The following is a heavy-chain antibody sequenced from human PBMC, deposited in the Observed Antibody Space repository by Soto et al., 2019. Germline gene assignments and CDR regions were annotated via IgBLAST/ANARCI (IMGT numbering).Heavy chain of an antibody. CDR3: ARDYRRPHRGKRNSGYDAYYYYGMDV. J-gene: IGHJ6*02. V-gene: IGHV1-2*04. CDR2: INPNSGGT. Sequence: ASVKVSCKASGYTFTGYYMHWVRQAPGQGLEWMGWINPNSGGTNYAQKFQGWVTMTRDTSISTAYMELSRLRSDDTAVYYCARDYRRPHRGKRNSGYDAYYYYGMDVWGQGTTVTVSS. CDR1: GYTFTGYY. D-gene: IGHD5-12*01.